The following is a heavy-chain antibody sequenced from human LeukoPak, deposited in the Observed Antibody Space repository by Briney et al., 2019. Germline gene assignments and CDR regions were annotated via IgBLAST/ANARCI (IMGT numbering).Heavy chain of an antibody. CDR1: GGSISSYY. CDR2: IYYSGST. D-gene: IGHD1-14*01. V-gene: IGHV4-59*01. Sequence: PSETLSLTCTVSGGSISSYYWSWIRQPPGKGLEWTGYIYYSGSTNYNPSLKSRVTISVDTSKNQFSLKLSSVTAADTAVYYCARGINWFDPWGQGTLVTVSS. CDR3: ARGINWFDP. J-gene: IGHJ5*02.